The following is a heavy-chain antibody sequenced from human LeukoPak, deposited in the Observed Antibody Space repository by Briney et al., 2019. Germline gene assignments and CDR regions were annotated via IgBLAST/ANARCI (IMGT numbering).Heavy chain of an antibody. V-gene: IGHV1-69*05. D-gene: IGHD3-3*01. CDR2: IIPIFGTA. CDR1: GYTFTGYY. Sequence: SVKVSCKASGYTFTGYYMHWVRQAPGQGLEWMGGIIPIFGTANYAQKFQGRVTITTDESTSTAYMELSSLRSEDTAVYYCARQWSGYLYYFDYWGQGTPVTVSS. CDR3: ARQWSGYLYYFDY. J-gene: IGHJ4*02.